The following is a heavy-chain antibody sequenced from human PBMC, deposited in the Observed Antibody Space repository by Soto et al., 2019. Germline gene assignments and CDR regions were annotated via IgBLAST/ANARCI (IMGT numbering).Heavy chain of an antibody. CDR2: INHSGST. D-gene: IGHD6-19*01. Sequence: QVQLQQWGAGLLKPSETLSLTCAVYGGSFSPYFWSWIRQPPGKGLEWIGEINHSGSTNYNPSLTRRATLPVATSKNQVSLKLTSVTAANTAVYCCARLASGWQYYYFDFWGRGTPVTVSS. J-gene: IGHJ2*01. CDR1: GGSFSPYF. V-gene: IGHV4-34*01. CDR3: ARLASGWQYYYFDF.